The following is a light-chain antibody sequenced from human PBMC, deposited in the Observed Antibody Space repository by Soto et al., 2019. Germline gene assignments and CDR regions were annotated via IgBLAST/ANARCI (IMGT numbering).Light chain of an antibody. CDR3: QQRSNWPHT. Sequence: EIVLTQSPATLSLSPGERATLSCRASQSVSSYLAWYQHKPGQAPRLLIYDASNRATGILARFSGSGSGTDFTLTISSLAPEDFAVYYCQQRSNWPHTFGPGTKLEIK. V-gene: IGKV3-11*01. J-gene: IGKJ2*01. CDR1: QSVSSY. CDR2: DAS.